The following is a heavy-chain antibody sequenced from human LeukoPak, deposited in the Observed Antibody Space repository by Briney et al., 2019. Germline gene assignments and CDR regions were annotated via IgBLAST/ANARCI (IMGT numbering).Heavy chain of an antibody. Sequence: PSETLSLTCTVSGGSISGYYWSWIRQPAGKGLEWIGRIYTSGSTNYNPSLKSRVTMSVDTSKNQFSLKLSSVTAADTAVYYCARVGAVLRYFDWLTTGSTDYYFDYWGQGTLVTVSS. J-gene: IGHJ4*02. CDR1: GGSISGYY. V-gene: IGHV4-4*07. CDR3: ARVGAVLRYFDWLTTGSTDYYFDY. D-gene: IGHD3-9*01. CDR2: IYTSGST.